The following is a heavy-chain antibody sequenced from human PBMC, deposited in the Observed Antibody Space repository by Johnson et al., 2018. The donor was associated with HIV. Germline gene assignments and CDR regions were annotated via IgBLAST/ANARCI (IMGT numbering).Heavy chain of an antibody. J-gene: IGHJ3*01. D-gene: IGHD6-13*01. CDR2: IKSKTDGGTT. CDR3: ARDGESQQLPLGDALDV. Sequence: VQLVESGGGVVRPGGSLRVSCAASGFTFDDYGMSWVRQAPGKGLEWVGRIKSKTDGGTTDYAAPVKGRFTISRDDSKNTLYLQMSSLRAEDTAMYYCARDGESQQLPLGDALDVWGQGTMVTVSS. V-gene: IGHV3-15*01. CDR1: GFTFDDYG.